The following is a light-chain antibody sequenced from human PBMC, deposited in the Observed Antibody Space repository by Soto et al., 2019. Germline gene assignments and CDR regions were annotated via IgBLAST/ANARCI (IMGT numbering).Light chain of an antibody. V-gene: IGLV2-14*03. CDR2: DVS. CDR1: SSDVGGYNY. J-gene: IGLJ2*01. CDR3: NSYTGSSTLGVV. Sequence: QSVLTQPASVSGSPGQSITISCTGTSSDVGGYNYVSWYQQHPGKAPKLMIYDVSYRPSGVSNRFSSSKSDNTASLTISGLQAEDEADYFCNSYTGSSTLGVVFGGGTKVTVL.